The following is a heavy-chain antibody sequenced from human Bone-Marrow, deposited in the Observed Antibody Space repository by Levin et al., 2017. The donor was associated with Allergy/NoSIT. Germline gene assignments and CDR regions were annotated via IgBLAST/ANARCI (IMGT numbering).Heavy chain of an antibody. D-gene: IGHD3-3*01. Sequence: GESLKISCAASGFTFSSYAMSWVRQAPGKGLEWVSAISGSGGSTYYADSVKGRFTISRDNSKNTLYLQMNSLRAEDTAVYYCAKDRFLEWLLAHYFDYWGQGTLVTVSS. CDR2: ISGSGGST. V-gene: IGHV3-23*01. CDR1: GFTFSSYA. CDR3: AKDRFLEWLLAHYFDY. J-gene: IGHJ4*02.